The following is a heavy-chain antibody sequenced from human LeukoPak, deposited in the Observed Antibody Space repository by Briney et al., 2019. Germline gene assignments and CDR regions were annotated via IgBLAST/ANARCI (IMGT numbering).Heavy chain of an antibody. CDR2: IYYSGST. Sequence: SQTLSLTCTVSGGSISSSSYYWGWIRQPPGKGLEWIGYIYYSGSTNYNPSLKSRVTISVDTSKNQFSLKLSSVTAADTAVYYCARRKKLTGYYGVFDYWGQGTLVTVSS. V-gene: IGHV4-61*05. D-gene: IGHD3-9*01. CDR3: ARRKKLTGYYGVFDY. J-gene: IGHJ4*02. CDR1: GGSISSSSYY.